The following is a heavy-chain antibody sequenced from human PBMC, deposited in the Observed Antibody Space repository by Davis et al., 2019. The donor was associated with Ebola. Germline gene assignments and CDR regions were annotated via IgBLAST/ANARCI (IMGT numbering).Heavy chain of an antibody. CDR3: AGFSCGSISCSAIDDY. D-gene: IGHD2-2*01. J-gene: IGHJ4*02. Sequence: GESLKISCTASGFTFRHFGMSWVRQAPGKGPEWVSGISGSGDSTYYADSVKGRFTISRDNAKNSLYLQMNSLRAEDTAVYYCAGFSCGSISCSAIDDYWGQGTLVTVSS. V-gene: IGHV3-23*01. CDR1: GFTFRHFG. CDR2: ISGSGDST.